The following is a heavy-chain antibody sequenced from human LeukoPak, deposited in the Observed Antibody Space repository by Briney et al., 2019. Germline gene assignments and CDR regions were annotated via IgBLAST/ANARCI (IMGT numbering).Heavy chain of an antibody. CDR3: AKGTIGGDYVSTFDY. CDR1: GFTFDDYA. D-gene: IGHD4-17*01. J-gene: IGHJ4*02. CDR2: ISWNSGSI. V-gene: IGHV3-9*01. Sequence: SGGSLRLSCAASGFTFDDYAMHWVRQAPGKGLEWVSGISWNSGSIGYADSVKGRFTISRDNAKNSLYLQMNSLRAEDTALYYCAKGTIGGDYVSTFDYWGQGTLVTVSS.